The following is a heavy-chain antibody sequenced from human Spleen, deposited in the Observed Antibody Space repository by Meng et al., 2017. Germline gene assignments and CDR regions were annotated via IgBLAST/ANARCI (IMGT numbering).Heavy chain of an antibody. J-gene: IGHJ4*02. CDR2: IDPKNGDT. CDR3: ATVIGATATLGFDY. D-gene: IGHD2-15*01. Sequence: QLGQSGAEGKKPGASVKVSCKPSGYNFPDYYIHWVRQAPGQGLEWMGRIDPKNGDTHYAQKFQGRVTMTGDTSISTAYVELSGLRSDDTAVYYCATVIGATATLGFDYWGQGTLVTVSS. V-gene: IGHV1-2*06. CDR1: GYNFPDYY.